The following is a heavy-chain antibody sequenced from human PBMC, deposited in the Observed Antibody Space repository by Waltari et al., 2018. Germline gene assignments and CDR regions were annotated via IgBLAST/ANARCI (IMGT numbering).Heavy chain of an antibody. D-gene: IGHD4-17*01. CDR3: ARGAPDYGDYPYAFDI. Sequence: VRQATGQGLEWMGWMNPNSGNTGYAQKFQGRVTITRNTSISTAYMELSSLRSEDTAVYYCARGAPDYGDYPYAFDIWGQGTMVTVSS. CDR2: MNPNSGNT. V-gene: IGHV1-8*03. J-gene: IGHJ3*02.